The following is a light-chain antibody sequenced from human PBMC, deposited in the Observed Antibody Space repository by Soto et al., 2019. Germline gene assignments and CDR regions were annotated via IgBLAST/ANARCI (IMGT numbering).Light chain of an antibody. CDR1: QDISTY. CDR2: TAS. Sequence: DIQMTQSPSSVSASVGDRVTITCRASQDISTYLVWYRQKPGKAPKLLIYTASSLHSGVPSRFSGSGSGTDFNLTNSNLQPEDFAKYYCQQANSFPFTFGQGTRLDI. CDR3: QQANSFPFT. J-gene: IGKJ5*01. V-gene: IGKV1-12*01.